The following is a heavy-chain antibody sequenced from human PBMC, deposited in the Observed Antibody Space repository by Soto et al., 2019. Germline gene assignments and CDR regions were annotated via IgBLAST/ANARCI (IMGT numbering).Heavy chain of an antibody. Sequence: ASVKVSCKASGYTFTGYYMHWVRQAPGQGLEWMGWINPNSGGTNYAQKLKGWVTMTRDTSISTAYMELSRLRSDDTSVYYCARDRGRDGYNLIDYWGQGTLVTVSS. D-gene: IGHD5-12*01. J-gene: IGHJ4*02. CDR3: ARDRGRDGYNLIDY. CDR2: INPNSGGT. CDR1: GYTFTGYY. V-gene: IGHV1-2*04.